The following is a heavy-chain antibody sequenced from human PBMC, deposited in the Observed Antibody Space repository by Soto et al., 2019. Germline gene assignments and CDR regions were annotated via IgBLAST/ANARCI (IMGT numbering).Heavy chain of an antibody. D-gene: IGHD2-21*01. CDR1: GFTFSDYW. Sequence: GGSLRLSCAASGFTFSDYWMTWVRQTPGKGLEGVANMNPDGSEQYYLDSVKGRFTISRDNAKNSLYLQMNNLRGEDTAVYYCTRDLNHDCVPWGQGT. CDR3: TRDLNHDCVP. CDR2: MNPDGSEQ. J-gene: IGHJ5*02. V-gene: IGHV3-7*04.